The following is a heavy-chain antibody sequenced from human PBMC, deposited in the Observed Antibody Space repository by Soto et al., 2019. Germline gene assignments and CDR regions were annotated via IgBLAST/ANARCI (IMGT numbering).Heavy chain of an antibody. V-gene: IGHV5-51*01. CDR3: FRGGVTSRTFDY. D-gene: IGHD3-16*01. CDR1: GYIIKNYW. CDR2: IFPDDSDT. J-gene: IGHJ4*02. Sequence: ETLSLTCAVSGYIIKNYWIGWVRQMPGQGLEWMGIIFPDDSDTRYSPSFQGHVTISVDKSISTAYVQWSSLKASDSAIYYCFRGGVTSRTFDYWGQGTLVTVSS.